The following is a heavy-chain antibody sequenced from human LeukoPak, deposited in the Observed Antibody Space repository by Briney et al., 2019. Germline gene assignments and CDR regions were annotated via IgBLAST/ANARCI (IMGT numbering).Heavy chain of an antibody. Sequence: PSETLSLTCAVYGGSFSGYYWSWIRQPPGKGLEWIGEINHSGSTNYNPSLKSRVTISVDTSKNQFSLKLSSVTAADTAVYYCARGTVLLWFGEQFVFDYWGQGTLVTVPS. J-gene: IGHJ4*02. D-gene: IGHD3-10*01. V-gene: IGHV4-34*01. CDR2: INHSGST. CDR1: GGSFSGYY. CDR3: ARGTVLLWFGEQFVFDY.